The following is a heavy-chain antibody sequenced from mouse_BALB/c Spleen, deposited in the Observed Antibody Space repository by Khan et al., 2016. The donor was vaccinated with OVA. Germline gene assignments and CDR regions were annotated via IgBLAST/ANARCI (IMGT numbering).Heavy chain of an antibody. CDR2: INYSRNT. V-gene: IGHV3-2*02. Sequence: QLEESGPGLVKPSQSLSFTCTVTGYSITSEYAWNWIRQFPGNKLEWMGYINYSRNTRYNPSLKSRISITRDTSKNQFFLQLNSVTTEDTATYYCARKDYYDYDPFPYWGQGTLVTVSA. CDR3: ARKDYYDYDPFPY. J-gene: IGHJ3*01. CDR1: GYSITSEYA. D-gene: IGHD2-4*01.